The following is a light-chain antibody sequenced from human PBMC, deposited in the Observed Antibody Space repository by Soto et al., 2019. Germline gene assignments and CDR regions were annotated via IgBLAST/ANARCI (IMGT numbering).Light chain of an antibody. CDR1: QSVLYSSNNKNY. J-gene: IGKJ1*01. CDR2: WAS. V-gene: IGKV4-1*01. Sequence: DIVMTQSPDSLAVSLGERATINCKSSQSVLYSSNNKNYLAWYQQKPGQPPKLLIYWASTRETGVPDRFSGSGSGTDRTLTIISLQAEDVAVYYCQQYYSTPRTFGQGTKVQIK. CDR3: QQYYSTPRT.